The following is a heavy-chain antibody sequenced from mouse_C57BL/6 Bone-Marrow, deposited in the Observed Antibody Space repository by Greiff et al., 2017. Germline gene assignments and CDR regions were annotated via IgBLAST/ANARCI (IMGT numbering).Heavy chain of an antibody. CDR2: IYPGSGNT. J-gene: IGHJ4*01. D-gene: IGHD1-1*01. Sequence: VKLVESGAELVRPGASVKLSCKASGYTFTDYYINWVKQRPGQGLEWIARIYPGSGNTYYNEKFKGKATLTAEKSSSTAYMQLSSLTSEDSAVYCCARLLREGAMDYWGQGTSVTVSS. V-gene: IGHV1-76*01. CDR3: ARLLREGAMDY. CDR1: GYTFTDYY.